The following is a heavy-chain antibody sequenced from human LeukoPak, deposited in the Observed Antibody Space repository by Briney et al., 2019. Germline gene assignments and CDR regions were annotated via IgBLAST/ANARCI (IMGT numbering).Heavy chain of an antibody. J-gene: IGHJ3*02. CDR2: IYYSGTT. Sequence: MTSETLSLTCTVSGGSISSGGYYWSWVRQLPGKGLEWIGYIYYSGTTSYNPSLKSRVTMSVDTSKNQFSLKLNSVTAADTAVYYCARDITAATYAFHIWGQGTMVTVSS. V-gene: IGHV4-31*03. D-gene: IGHD6-25*01. CDR3: ARDITAATYAFHI. CDR1: GGSISSGGYY.